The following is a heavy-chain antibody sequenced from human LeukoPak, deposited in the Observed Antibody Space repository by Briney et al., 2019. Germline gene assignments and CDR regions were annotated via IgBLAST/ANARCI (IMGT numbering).Heavy chain of an antibody. Sequence: GGSLRLSCAASGFTFSSYGMSWVRQAPGKGLEWVSAISGSGGSTYYADSVKGRFTISRDNSKNTLYLQMNSLRAEDTAVYYCAKTHRGYSYIYWGQGTLVTVSS. J-gene: IGHJ4*02. CDR3: AKTHRGYSYIY. CDR2: ISGSGGST. CDR1: GFTFSSYG. D-gene: IGHD5-18*01. V-gene: IGHV3-23*01.